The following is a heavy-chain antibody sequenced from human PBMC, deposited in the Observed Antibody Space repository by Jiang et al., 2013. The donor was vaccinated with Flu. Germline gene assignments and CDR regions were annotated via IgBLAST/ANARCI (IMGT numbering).Heavy chain of an antibody. D-gene: IGHD5-24*01. CDR1: GFTFSSYA. CDR3: AKEDRRDGWAIDS. CDR2: ISAGGST. Sequence: LESGGGLVQPGGSLRLSCAASGFTFSSYAMSWVRQAPGKGLEWVSGISAGGSTYYADSVKGRFTISRDNSKTTLFLQMSSLRAEDAAVYYCAKEDRRDGWAIDSWGQGTLVTVSS. J-gene: IGHJ4*02. V-gene: IGHV3-23*01.